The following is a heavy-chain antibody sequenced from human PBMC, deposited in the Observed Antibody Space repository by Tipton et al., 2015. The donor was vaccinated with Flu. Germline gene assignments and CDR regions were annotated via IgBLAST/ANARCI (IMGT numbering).Heavy chain of an antibody. D-gene: IGHD2-2*01. Sequence: SLRLSCAASGFTFSSYWMHWVRQAPGKGLVWVSRINSDGSSTSYADSVKGRFTISRDNAKNTLYLQMNSLRAEDTAVYYCARVGPICSSTSCSDYWGQGTLVTVSS. CDR1: GFTFSSYW. CDR2: INSDGSST. V-gene: IGHV3-74*01. CDR3: ARVGPICSSTSCSDY. J-gene: IGHJ4*02.